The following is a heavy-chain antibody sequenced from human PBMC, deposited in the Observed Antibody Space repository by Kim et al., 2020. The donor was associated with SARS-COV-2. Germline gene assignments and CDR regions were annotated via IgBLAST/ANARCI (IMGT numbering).Heavy chain of an antibody. Sequence: GGSLRLSCAASGFTFSSYAMHWVRQAPGKGLEWVAVISYDGSNKYYADSVKGRFTISRDNSKNTLYLQMNSLRAEDTAVYYCARVRDSGSGNYQGYQGGLHYWPQGPRVTLP. CDR3: ARVRDSGSGNYQGYQGGLHY. D-gene: IGHD1-26*01. V-gene: IGHV3-30*04. J-gene: IGHJ4*02. CDR1: GFTFSSYA. CDR2: ISYDGSNK.